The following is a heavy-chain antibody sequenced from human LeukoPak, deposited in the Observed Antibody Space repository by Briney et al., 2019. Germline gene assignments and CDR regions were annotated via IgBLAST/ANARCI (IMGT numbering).Heavy chain of an antibody. J-gene: IGHJ4*02. D-gene: IGHD2-2*03. V-gene: IGHV3-66*01. CDR1: GFTVSSNY. CDR3: ARVDFRLYFDY. Sequence: GGSLRLSCAASGFTVSSNYLTWVRPAPGKGLEWVSVIYSGGSTYYADSVKGRFTISRDNSKNTLYLQMNSLRAEDTAVYYCARVDFRLYFDYWGQGTLVTVSS. CDR2: IYSGGST.